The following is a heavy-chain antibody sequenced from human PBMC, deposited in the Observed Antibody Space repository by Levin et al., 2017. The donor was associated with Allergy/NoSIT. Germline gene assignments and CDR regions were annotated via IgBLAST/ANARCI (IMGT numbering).Heavy chain of an antibody. CDR1: GFTFSSYA. CDR2: ISGSGGST. Sequence: GESLKISCAASGFTFSSYAMSWVRQAPGKGLEWVSAISGSGGSTYYADSVKGRFTISRDNSKNTLYLQMNSLRAEDTAVYYCAKTDYDILTGYYFDYWGQGTLVTVSS. V-gene: IGHV3-23*01. J-gene: IGHJ4*02. D-gene: IGHD3-9*01. CDR3: AKTDYDILTGYYFDY.